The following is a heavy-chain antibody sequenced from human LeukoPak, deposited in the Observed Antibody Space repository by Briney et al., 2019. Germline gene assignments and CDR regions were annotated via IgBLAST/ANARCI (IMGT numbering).Heavy chain of an antibody. CDR3: ARQMNTVTADY. J-gene: IGHJ4*02. Sequence: VKPGGSLRLSCAASGFTFNNYSMNWVRQAPGKGLEWIGSIFYSGSTYYNPSLNSRVTISIDTSKNQFSLRLSSVTAADTAVYYCARQMNTVTADYWGQGTLVTVSS. CDR2: IFYSGST. CDR1: GFTFNNYSMN. V-gene: IGHV4-39*01. D-gene: IGHD4-17*01.